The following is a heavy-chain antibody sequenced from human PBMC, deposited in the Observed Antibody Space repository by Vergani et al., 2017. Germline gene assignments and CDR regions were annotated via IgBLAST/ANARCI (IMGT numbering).Heavy chain of an antibody. CDR2: ISGSGGST. V-gene: IGHV3-23*01. D-gene: IGHD6-6*01. Sequence: EVQLLESGGGLVQPGGSLRLSCAASGFTFSSYAMSWVRQAPGKGLEWVSAISGSGGSTYYADSVKGRFTISRDNSKNTLYLQMNSLRAEDTAVYYCARPMRPLRSSSSVHYYYYMDVWGKGTTVTVSS. CDR3: ARPMRPLRSSSSVHYYYYMDV. CDR1: GFTFSSYA. J-gene: IGHJ6*03.